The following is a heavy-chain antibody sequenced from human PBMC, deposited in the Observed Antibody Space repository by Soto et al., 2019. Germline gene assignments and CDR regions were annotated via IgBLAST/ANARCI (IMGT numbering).Heavy chain of an antibody. V-gene: IGHV4-31*03. CDR3: ARVTPYGSGRNGMDV. CDR2: IYYSGST. D-gene: IGHD3-10*01. J-gene: IGHJ6*02. CDR1: GGSISSGGYY. Sequence: TLSLTCTVSGGSISSGGYYWSWIRQHPGKGLEWIGYIYYSGSTYYNPSLKSRVTISVDTSKNQFSLKLSSVTAADTAVYYCARVTPYGSGRNGMDVWGQGTTVTVSS.